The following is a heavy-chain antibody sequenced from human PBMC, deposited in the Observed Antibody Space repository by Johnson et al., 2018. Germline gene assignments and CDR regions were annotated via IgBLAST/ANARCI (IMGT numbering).Heavy chain of an antibody. CDR1: GFTFSSYS. J-gene: IGHJ1*01. V-gene: IGHV3-21*01. CDR2: ISSSSSYI. Sequence: VQLVESGGGLVKPGGSLRLSCAASGFTFSSYSMNWVRQAPGKGLEWVSSISSSSSYIYYADSVKGRFTISRDNAKNSLYLQMNSLRAEDTAVYYCARAIVGKGYFQHWGQGTLVTVSS. CDR3: ARAIVGKGYFQH. D-gene: IGHD1-26*01.